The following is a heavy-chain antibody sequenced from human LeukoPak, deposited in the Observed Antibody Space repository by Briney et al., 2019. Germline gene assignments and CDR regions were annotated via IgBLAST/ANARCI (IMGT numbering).Heavy chain of an antibody. CDR2: ISGYNGNR. J-gene: IGHJ4*02. CDR3: ARVPTVFGVDPEQNHFDR. Sequence: ASVTVSRKASGFTYVNFGITWVRQAAGRGRAGMGWISGYNGNRKIAQKFQGRVTLSTDSSTANAYMELGSLRSDDTAVYFCARVPTVFGVDPEQNHFDRWGPGTLVIVSA. V-gene: IGHV1-18*04. CDR1: GFTYVNFG. D-gene: IGHD3-3*01.